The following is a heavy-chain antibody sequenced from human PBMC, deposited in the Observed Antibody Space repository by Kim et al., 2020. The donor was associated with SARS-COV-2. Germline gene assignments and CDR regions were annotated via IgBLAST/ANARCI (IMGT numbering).Heavy chain of an antibody. CDR1: GFTFTGHA. D-gene: IGHD2-21*01. V-gene: IGHV3-23*01. CDR3: LKGGWGWIWDY. CDR2: IVGRDGTT. J-gene: IGHJ4*02. Sequence: GGSLRLSCTTSGFTFTGHAMSWVRQAPGKGLEWVSSIVGRDGTTYYVDSVKGRFSISRDDSKNTLYLQMSALRADDTAAYYCLKGGWGWIWDYWGQGTLV.